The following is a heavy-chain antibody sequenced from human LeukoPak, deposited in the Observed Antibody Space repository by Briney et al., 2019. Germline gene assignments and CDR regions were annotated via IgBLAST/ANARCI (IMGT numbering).Heavy chain of an antibody. CDR3: VKGRIYGSGSPFDC. CDR2: INNNGDST. D-gene: IGHD3-10*01. CDR1: GFTLNYYA. J-gene: IGHJ4*02. Sequence: GGSLRLSCAASGFTLNYYAMHWVRPPPGKGLEYVSAINNNGDSTYYAKSVTGRFTISRDTSTNTLYLQLGSLRTEAMAVYYCVKGRIYGSGSPFDCWGQGTLVTVSS. V-gene: IGHV3-64*01.